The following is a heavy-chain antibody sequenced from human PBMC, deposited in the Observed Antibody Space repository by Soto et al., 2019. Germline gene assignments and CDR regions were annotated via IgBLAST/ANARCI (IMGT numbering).Heavy chain of an antibody. J-gene: IGHJ5*02. CDR1: AYTFTSYN. D-gene: IGHD3-3*01. CDR2: MNPNSGNT. CDR3: ARGNRITIFGVVIGNWFDP. Sequence: ASVKVSCRASAYTFTSYNSNWVRQATGQGLEWMGWMNPNSGNTGYAQKFQGRVTMTRNTSISTAYMELSSLRSEDTAVYYCARGNRITIFGVVIGNWFDPWGQGTVVTV. V-gene: IGHV1-8*01.